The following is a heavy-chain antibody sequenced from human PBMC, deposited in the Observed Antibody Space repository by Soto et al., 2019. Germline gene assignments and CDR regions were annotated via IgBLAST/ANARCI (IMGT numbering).Heavy chain of an antibody. CDR1: GYSFTSYW. Sequence: PGESLKISCKGSGYSFTSYWISWARQMPGKGLEWMGRIDPSDSYTNYSPSFQGHVTISADKSISTAYLQWSSLKASDTAMYYCARDYSNSTSPPYYYYGMDVWGQGTTVTVSS. J-gene: IGHJ6*02. V-gene: IGHV5-10-1*01. CDR3: ARDYSNSTSPPYYYYGMDV. D-gene: IGHD4-4*01. CDR2: IDPSDSYT.